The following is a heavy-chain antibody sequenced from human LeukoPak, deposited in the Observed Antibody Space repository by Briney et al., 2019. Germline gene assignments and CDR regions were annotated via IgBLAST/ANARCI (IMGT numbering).Heavy chain of an antibody. CDR3: AKEGDYDSSGYYYAFDY. J-gene: IGHJ4*02. V-gene: IGHV3-7*03. CDR1: GFTFSSYW. CDR2: IKQDGSEK. D-gene: IGHD3-22*01. Sequence: GGSLRLSCAASGFTFSSYWMNWVRQAPGKGLEWVANIKQDGSEKYYVDSVKGRFIISRDNAKNSLYLQMNSLRAEDTAVYYCAKEGDYDSSGYYYAFDYWGQGTLVTVSS.